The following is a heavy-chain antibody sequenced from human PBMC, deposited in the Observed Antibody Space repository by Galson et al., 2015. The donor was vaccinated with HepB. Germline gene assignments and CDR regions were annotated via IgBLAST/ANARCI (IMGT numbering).Heavy chain of an antibody. CDR1: GFTFSNYA. V-gene: IGHV3-23*01. CDR2: LSHDGVRT. CDR3: AKESGPTGWADS. J-gene: IGHJ5*01. D-gene: IGHD6-19*01. Sequence: SLRLSCAASGFTFSNYAISWVRQAPGKGLEWVSDLSHDGVRTYYADSVKGRFSISRDNSKNTVYLQMYSLRADDTAVYYCAKESGPTGWADSWGQGTLVTVSS.